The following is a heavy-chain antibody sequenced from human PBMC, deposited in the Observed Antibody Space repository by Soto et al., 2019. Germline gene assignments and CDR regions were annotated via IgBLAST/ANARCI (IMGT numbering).Heavy chain of an antibody. Sequence: SLRLSCAASGFTFSSYAMSWVRQAPGKGLEWVSAISGSGGSTYYADSVKGRFTISRDNSKNTLYLQMNSLRAEDTAVYYCAKVSPRIVGAKGEFDYWGQGTLVTVSS. V-gene: IGHV3-23*01. J-gene: IGHJ4*02. CDR2: ISGSGGST. D-gene: IGHD1-26*01. CDR3: AKVSPRIVGAKGEFDY. CDR1: GFTFSSYA.